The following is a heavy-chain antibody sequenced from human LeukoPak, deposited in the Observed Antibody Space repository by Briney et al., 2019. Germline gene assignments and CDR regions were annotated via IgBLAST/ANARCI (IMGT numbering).Heavy chain of an antibody. Sequence: ASVKVSCKASGYTFTGYYMHWVRQAPGQGLEWMGWINPNSGGTNYAQKFQGRVTMTRDTSISTAYMELSRLRSDDTAVYYCASVTYYYGSGSYLPPLEGMDVWGQGTTVTVSS. J-gene: IGHJ6*02. CDR3: ASVTYYYGSGSYLPPLEGMDV. V-gene: IGHV1-2*02. CDR1: GYTFTGYY. CDR2: INPNSGGT. D-gene: IGHD3-10*01.